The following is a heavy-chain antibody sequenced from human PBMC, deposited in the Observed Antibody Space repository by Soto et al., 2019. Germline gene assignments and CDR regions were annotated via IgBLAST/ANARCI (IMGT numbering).Heavy chain of an antibody. J-gene: IGHJ2*01. V-gene: IGHV3-21*01. CDR2: ISSSSSYI. CDR3: ARGQGAAGTLTHTGRDKNQGPWYFDR. Sequence: EVQLVESGGGLVKPGGSLRLSCAASGFTFSSYSMNWVRQAPGKGLEWVSSISSSSSYIYYADSVKGRFTISRDNAKNSLYLQMNSLRAEDTAVYYCARGQGAAGTLTHTGRDKNQGPWYFDRWGRGTLVTVSS. CDR1: GFTFSSYS. D-gene: IGHD6-13*01.